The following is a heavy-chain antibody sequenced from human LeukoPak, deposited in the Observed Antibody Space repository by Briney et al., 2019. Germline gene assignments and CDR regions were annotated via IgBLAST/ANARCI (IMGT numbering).Heavy chain of an antibody. Sequence: GGSLRLSCAASGLTVSSNYMSWVRQAPGKGLEWVSVISGSGGSTYSADSVKGRFTISRDNAKNTLYLQMNSLRVEDTAVYYCVRDSPSGFFDLWGRGTLVTVSS. J-gene: IGHJ2*01. V-gene: IGHV3-23*01. CDR2: ISGSGGST. D-gene: IGHD6-19*01. CDR3: VRDSPSGFFDL. CDR1: GLTVSSNY.